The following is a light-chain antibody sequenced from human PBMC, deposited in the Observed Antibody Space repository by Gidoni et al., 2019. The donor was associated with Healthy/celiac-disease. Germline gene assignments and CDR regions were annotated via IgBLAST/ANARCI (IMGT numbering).Light chain of an antibody. J-gene: IGLJ2*01. V-gene: IGLV1-44*01. CDR3: AAWDDSLNGHVV. CDR2: SNN. Sequence: QSVLTQPPSASGTPGQRVTISCSGSSSNIGSNTVNWYQQRPGTAPKLLIYSNNQRPSGVPDRVSGSKSGTSASLAISGLQSEDEADYYCAAWDDSLNGHVVFGGGTKLTVL. CDR1: SSNIGSNT.